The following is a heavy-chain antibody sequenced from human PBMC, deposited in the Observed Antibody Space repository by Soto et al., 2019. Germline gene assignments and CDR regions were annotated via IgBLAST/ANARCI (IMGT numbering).Heavy chain of an antibody. J-gene: IGHJ4*02. CDR3: AKVSPEIAVAGTVDY. V-gene: IGHV3-7*03. CDR1: GFTFSSYW. CDR2: IKQDGTEI. D-gene: IGHD6-19*01. Sequence: GGSLRLSCGASGFTFSSYWMSWVRQAPGKGLEWVANIKQDGTEIYYVDSVKGRFTISRDNAKNSLYLQMNSLRAEDTAVYYCAKVSPEIAVAGTVDYWGQGTLVTVSS.